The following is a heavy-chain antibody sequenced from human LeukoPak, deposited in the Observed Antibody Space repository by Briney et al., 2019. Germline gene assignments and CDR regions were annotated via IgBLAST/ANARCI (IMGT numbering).Heavy chain of an antibody. V-gene: IGHV3-21*01. J-gene: IGHJ5*02. CDR3: ARDGLPGDLALGDWFDP. CDR1: GFTFSSYS. CDR2: ISSSSYI. D-gene: IGHD4-17*01. Sequence: GGSLRLSCAASGFTFSSYSMNWVRQAPGKGLEWVSSISSSSYIYYADSVKGRFTISRDNAKNSLYLQMNSLRAEDTAVYYCARDGLPGDLALGDWFDPWGQGTLVTVSS.